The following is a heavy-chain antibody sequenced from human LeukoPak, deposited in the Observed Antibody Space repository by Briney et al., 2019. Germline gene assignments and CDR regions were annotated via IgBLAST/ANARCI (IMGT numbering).Heavy chain of an antibody. CDR1: GYTFTSYD. J-gene: IGHJ3*02. Sequence: GASVKVSCKASGYTFTSYDINWVRQATGQGLEWMGWMNPNSGNTGYAQKFQGRVTITRNTSISTAYMELSSLRSEDTAVYYCAHSGSYRDAFDNWGQGTMVTVSS. CDR2: MNPNSGNT. CDR3: AHSGSYRDAFDN. V-gene: IGHV1-8*03. D-gene: IGHD1-26*01.